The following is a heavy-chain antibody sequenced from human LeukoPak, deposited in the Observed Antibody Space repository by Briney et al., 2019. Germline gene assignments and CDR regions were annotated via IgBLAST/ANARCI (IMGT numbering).Heavy chain of an antibody. CDR1: GGSISSYY. CDR3: AREEQWLVYYFDY. V-gene: IGHV4-59*01. D-gene: IGHD6-19*01. Sequence: SETLSLTCTVSGGSISSYYWSWIRQPPGKGLEWIGYIYYSGSTNYNPSLKSRVTISVDTSKNQFSLKLSSVTAADTAVYYCAREEQWLVYYFDYWGQGTLVTVSS. J-gene: IGHJ4*02. CDR2: IYYSGST.